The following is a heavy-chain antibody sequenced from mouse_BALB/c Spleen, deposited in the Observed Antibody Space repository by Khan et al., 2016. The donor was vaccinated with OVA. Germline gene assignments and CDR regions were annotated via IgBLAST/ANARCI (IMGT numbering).Heavy chain of an antibody. CDR3: ARANYSGRSCYAMDY. Sequence: DLVKPGASVKLSCKASGYTFTSYWINWIKQRPGQGLEWIGRIGPGSSNAYYNDMFKDKATLTVDTSSNTAYIQLSSMSSEDSAVYFCARANYSGRSCYAMDYWGQGTSVTVSA. CDR1: GYTFTSYW. J-gene: IGHJ4*01. D-gene: IGHD1-1*01. CDR2: IGPGSSNA. V-gene: IGHV1S41*01.